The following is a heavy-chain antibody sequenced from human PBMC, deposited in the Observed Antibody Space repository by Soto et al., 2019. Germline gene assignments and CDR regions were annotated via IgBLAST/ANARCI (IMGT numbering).Heavy chain of an antibody. Sequence: PSETLSLTCAVYGGSFSGYYWSWVRQPPGKGLEWIGEINHSGSTNYNPSLKSRVTISADTSKNQFSLKLSSVTAADTAVYYCATLLSAAGTSVGNFYYYYGMDVWGQGTTVTVSS. CDR3: ATLLSAAGTSVGNFYYYYGMDV. CDR1: GGSFSGYY. J-gene: IGHJ6*02. V-gene: IGHV4-34*01. CDR2: INHSGST. D-gene: IGHD6-13*01.